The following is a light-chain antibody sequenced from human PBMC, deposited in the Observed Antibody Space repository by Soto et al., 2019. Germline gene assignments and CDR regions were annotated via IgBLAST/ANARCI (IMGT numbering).Light chain of an antibody. CDR3: QQYVTSSPRT. CDR1: HTISSSY. V-gene: IGKV3-20*01. J-gene: IGKJ1*01. CDR2: GIS. Sequence: EIVLTQSPGTLSLSPGERATLSCRASHTISSSYLAWYQQKPGQAPRLLMYGISRRDTGIPDRFSGSGSGTDFTLTSTRLEPEDFAVYYCQQYVTSSPRTFGQGKKVEIK.